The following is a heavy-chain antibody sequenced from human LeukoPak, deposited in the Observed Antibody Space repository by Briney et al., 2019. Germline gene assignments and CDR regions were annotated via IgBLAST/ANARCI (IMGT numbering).Heavy chain of an antibody. D-gene: IGHD3-10*01. CDR3: ARGNMVRGEDHYYYYYGMDV. CDR2: IIPIFGTA. J-gene: IGHJ6*02. V-gene: IGHV1-69*13. Sequence: SVKVSCKASGYTFTSYAMNWVRQAPGQGLEWMGGIIPIFGTANYAQKFQGRVTITADESTSTAYMELSSLRSEDTAVYYCARGNMVRGEDHYYYYYGMDVWGQGTTVTVSS. CDR1: GYTFTSYA.